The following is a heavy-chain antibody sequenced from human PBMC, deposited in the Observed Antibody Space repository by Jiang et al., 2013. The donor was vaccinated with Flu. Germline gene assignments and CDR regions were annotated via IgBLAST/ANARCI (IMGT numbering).Heavy chain of an antibody. D-gene: IGHD1-26*01. V-gene: IGHV3-74*03. Sequence: EVQLVESGGGLVQPGGSLRLSCAASGFTLRSYWMEWVRQAPGKGLEWVSHINDDGSTTTYADSVKGRCTIPRDNAKNAVYLQINNLRAEDTAVYYCVRARIVGLKSWFDPWGQGTLVSVSS. CDR3: VRARIVGLKSWFDP. CDR2: INDDGSTT. CDR1: GFTLRSYW. J-gene: IGHJ5*02.